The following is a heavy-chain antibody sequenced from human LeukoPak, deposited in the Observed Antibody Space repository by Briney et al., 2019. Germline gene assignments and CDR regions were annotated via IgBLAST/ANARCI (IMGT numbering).Heavy chain of an antibody. D-gene: IGHD3-10*01. CDR3: AGSMFRGPYNWFDP. CDR2: IINNGST. V-gene: IGHV4-34*12. J-gene: IGHJ5*02. CDR1: DVSFSDYH. Sequence: SETLSLTCAVYDVSFSDYHWSWIRQPPGKGLEWLGEIINNGSTNYNPSLKSRVTMSVNTSKNQFSLKMTSVTAADTAVYYCAGSMFRGPYNWFDPWGQGTLVIVSS.